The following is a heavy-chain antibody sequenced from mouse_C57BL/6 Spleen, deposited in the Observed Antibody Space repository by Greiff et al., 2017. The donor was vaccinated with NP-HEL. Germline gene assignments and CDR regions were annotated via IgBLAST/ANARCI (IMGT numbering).Heavy chain of an antibody. Sequence: EVHLVESEGGLVQPGSSMKLSCTASGFTFSDYYMAWVRQVPEKGLEWVANINYDGSSTYYLDSLKSRFIISRDNAKNILYLQMSSLTSEDTATYYCARDGAYDYDWYFDGWGTGTTVTVSS. CDR2: INYDGSST. D-gene: IGHD2-4*01. CDR3: ARDGAYDYDWYFDG. CDR1: GFTFSDYY. V-gene: IGHV5-16*01. J-gene: IGHJ1*03.